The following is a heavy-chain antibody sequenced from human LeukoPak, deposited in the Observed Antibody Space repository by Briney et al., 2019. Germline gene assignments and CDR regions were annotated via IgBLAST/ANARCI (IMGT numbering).Heavy chain of an antibody. CDR1: GFTFSSYA. CDR3: AIAVAGQGDY. J-gene: IGHJ4*02. D-gene: IGHD6-19*01. Sequence: GGSLRLSCAASGFTFSSYAMSWVRQAPGKGLEWVAFIRYDGSNKYYADSVKGRFTISRDNSKNTLYLQMNSLRAEDTAVYYCAIAVAGQGDYWGQGTLVTVSS. CDR2: IRYDGSNK. V-gene: IGHV3-30*02.